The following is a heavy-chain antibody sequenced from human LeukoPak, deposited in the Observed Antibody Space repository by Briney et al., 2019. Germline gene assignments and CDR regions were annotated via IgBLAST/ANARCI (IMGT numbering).Heavy chain of an antibody. D-gene: IGHD2-2*01. J-gene: IGHJ4*02. CDR1: GGSFRGYY. Sequence: PSETLSLTCAVYGGSFRGYYWSGIRQPPGKGREWVGEINRSGSTNYNPSLKSRVTISVETSKNQFSLKLSSVTAADTAVYYCARATGYCSSTSCYPYYFDYWGQGTLVTVSS. CDR3: ARATGYCSSTSCYPYYFDY. V-gene: IGHV4-34*01. CDR2: INRSGST.